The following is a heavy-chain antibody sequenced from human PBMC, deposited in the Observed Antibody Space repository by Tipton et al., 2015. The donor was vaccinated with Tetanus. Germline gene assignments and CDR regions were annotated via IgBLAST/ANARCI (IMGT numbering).Heavy chain of an antibody. CDR2: MFYSGTT. D-gene: IGHD3-22*01. V-gene: IGHV4-59*12. Sequence: TLSLTCSVSGFAISNYYWSWIRQPPGKGLEWIGYMFYSGTTKYNPSLRSRLTISIDKSKNQISLTLTSVNAADTAVYYCARVDPFDGRGYGGAFDIWGHGAMVTVSS. J-gene: IGHJ3*02. CDR3: ARVDPFDGRGYGGAFDI. CDR1: GFAISNYY.